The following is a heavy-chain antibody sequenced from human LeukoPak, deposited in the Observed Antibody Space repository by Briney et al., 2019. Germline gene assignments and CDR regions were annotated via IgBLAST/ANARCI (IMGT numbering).Heavy chain of an antibody. D-gene: IGHD3-22*01. CDR3: ARGIRYYYDSSGDAFDI. CDR1: GFTFSSYW. Sequence: PGGSLRLSCAASGFTFSSYWMNWVRQAPGKGLEWVSYISSSSSTIYYADSVKGRFTISRDNAKNSLYLQMNSLRAEDTAVYYCARGIRYYYDSSGDAFDIWGQGTMVTVSS. CDR2: ISSSSSTI. J-gene: IGHJ3*02. V-gene: IGHV3-48*01.